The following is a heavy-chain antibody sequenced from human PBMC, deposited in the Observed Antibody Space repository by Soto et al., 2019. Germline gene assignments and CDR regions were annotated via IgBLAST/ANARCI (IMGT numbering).Heavy chain of an antibody. Sequence: EVQLLESGGGLVQLGGSLSLSCAASGFTFSSYAMSWVRQAPGKGLDWVSAISGSGGSTYYADSVKGRFTISRDNSKNTLYLQMISLRAEDTAVYYCARSQYASGYYYDYGVDVWGQGTTVTVSS. CDR3: ARSQYASGYYYDYGVDV. D-gene: IGHD6-19*01. V-gene: IGHV3-23*01. J-gene: IGHJ6*02. CDR2: ISGSGGST. CDR1: GFTFSSYA.